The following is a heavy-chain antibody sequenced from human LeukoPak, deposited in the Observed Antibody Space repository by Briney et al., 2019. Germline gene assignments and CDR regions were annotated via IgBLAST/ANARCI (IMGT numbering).Heavy chain of an antibody. V-gene: IGHV3-30*02. Sequence: GGALRLSCAASGFTLSSYGMNWVRQAPGKGLDWVAFLRYDGSTAFYEDSVKGRFTISRDSSKNTLYLQMNSLTPADTAIYYCAKDPYGGTYPSYFDYWGQGTLVTVSS. D-gene: IGHD1-26*01. CDR2: LRYDGSTA. CDR3: AKDPYGGTYPSYFDY. CDR1: GFTLSSYG. J-gene: IGHJ4*02.